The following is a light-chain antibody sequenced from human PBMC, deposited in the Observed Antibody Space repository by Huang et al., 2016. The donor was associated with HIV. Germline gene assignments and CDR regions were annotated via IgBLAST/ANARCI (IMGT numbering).Light chain of an antibody. Sequence: EIVLTQSPATLSLSPGERATLSCRASPNITSFLAWYQQKPGQAPRLLIFDATNRATGTPARFSGSGSGTDFTLTIHSLEPEDFAVYYCQQRIQWPRLTFGGGTRVEMK. J-gene: IGKJ4*01. CDR2: DAT. CDR1: PNITSF. V-gene: IGKV3-11*01. CDR3: QQRIQWPRLT.